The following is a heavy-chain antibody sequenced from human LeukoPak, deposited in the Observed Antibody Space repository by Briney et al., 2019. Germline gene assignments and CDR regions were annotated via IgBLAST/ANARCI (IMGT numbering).Heavy chain of an antibody. D-gene: IGHD2-2*01. CDR1: GGSISSYY. J-gene: IGHJ3*02. V-gene: IGHV4-59*12. CDR2: IYYSGST. Sequence: SETLSLTCTVSGGSISSYYWSWIRQPPGKGLEWIGYIYYSGSTNYNPSLKSRVTISVDTSKNQFSLKLSSVTAADTAVYYCARGGGGYCSSTSCMGFIYDAFDIWGQGTMVTVSS. CDR3: ARGGGGYCSSTSCMGFIYDAFDI.